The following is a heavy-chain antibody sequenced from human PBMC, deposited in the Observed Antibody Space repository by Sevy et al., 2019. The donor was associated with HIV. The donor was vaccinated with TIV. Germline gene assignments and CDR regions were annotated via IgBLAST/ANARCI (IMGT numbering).Heavy chain of an antibody. CDR2: ISYDGSNK. Sequence: GSLRLSCAASGFTFSSYGMHWVRQAPGKGLEWVAVISYDGSNKYYADSVKGRFTISRDNSKNTLYLQMNSLRAEDTAVYYCAKDRDRYTSPIDYWGQGTLVTVSS. V-gene: IGHV3-30*18. CDR3: AKDRDRYTSPIDY. D-gene: IGHD5-18*01. CDR1: GFTFSSYG. J-gene: IGHJ4*02.